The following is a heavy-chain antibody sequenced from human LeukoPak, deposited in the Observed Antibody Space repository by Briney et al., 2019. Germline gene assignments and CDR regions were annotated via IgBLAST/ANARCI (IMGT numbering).Heavy chain of an antibody. J-gene: IGHJ4*02. CDR2: ISHSGST. V-gene: IGHV4-59*08. CDR3: ASHLRSAPGTWAWYFDY. CDR1: GGSISSYH. D-gene: IGHD1-7*01. Sequence: PSETLSLTCTVSGGSISSYHWSWIRQPPGKGLEWIGYISHSGSTNYNPSLKSRVTISVDTSKNQFSLKLSSVTAADTAVYYCASHLRSAPGTWAWYFDYWGQGTLVTVSS.